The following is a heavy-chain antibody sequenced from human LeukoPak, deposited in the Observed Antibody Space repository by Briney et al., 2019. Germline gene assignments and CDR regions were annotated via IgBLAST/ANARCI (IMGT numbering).Heavy chain of an antibody. CDR3: ARDKEVRGGTGVYGMDV. D-gene: IGHD3-10*01. CDR2: IKEDGSEK. CDR1: GFTFSSYW. V-gene: IGHV3-7*01. J-gene: IGHJ6*02. Sequence: GGSLRLSCAASGFTFSSYWMNWVRQAPGKGLEWVANIKEDGSEKYYVDSMKGRFAISRDNAKNSLYLQMNSLRAEDTAVYYCARDKEVRGGTGVYGMDVWGQGTTVTVSS.